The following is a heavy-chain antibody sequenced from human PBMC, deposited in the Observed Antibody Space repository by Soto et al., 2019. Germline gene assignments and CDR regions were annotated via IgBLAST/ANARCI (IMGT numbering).Heavy chain of an antibody. CDR2: ISTTGNT. V-gene: IGHV4-4*07. D-gene: IGHD1-7*01. J-gene: IGHJ4*02. CDR3: VGEGGENWSYEAY. CDR1: GDTITSFS. Sequence: SETLSLTCTVSGDTITSFSWNWIRQSAGKGLEWIGRISTTGNTHYNPSLESRVTMSLDTSKNQFSLRLTAVTAADTPVYYCVGEGGENWSYEAYWGKGTLVTVSS.